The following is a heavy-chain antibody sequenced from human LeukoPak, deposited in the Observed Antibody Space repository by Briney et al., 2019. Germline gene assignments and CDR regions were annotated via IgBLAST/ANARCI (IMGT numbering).Heavy chain of an antibody. J-gene: IGHJ4*02. CDR3: ASKWGYFDY. CDR1: GFTFGSYA. CDR2: ISGSGGST. D-gene: IGHD7-27*01. V-gene: IGHV3-23*01. Sequence: GGSLRLSCAASGFTFGSYAMSWVRQAPGKGLEWVSAISGSGGSTYYADSVKGRFTISRDNAKNSLYLQMDSLRAEDTAVYYCASKWGYFDYWGQGTLVTVSS.